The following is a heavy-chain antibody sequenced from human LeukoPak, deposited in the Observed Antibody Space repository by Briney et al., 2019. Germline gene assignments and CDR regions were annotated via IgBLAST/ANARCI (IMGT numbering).Heavy chain of an antibody. V-gene: IGHV2-70*11. Sequence: ESGPTLVNPTQTLTLTCTFSGFSLSTSGVCVSWIRQPPGKALEWLARIDWDDDKYYSTSLKTRLTISKDTSKNQVVLTMTNMDPVDTATYYCARIHSTIYYYGMDVWGQGTTVTVSS. CDR2: IDWDDDK. J-gene: IGHJ6*02. CDR1: GFSLSTSGVC. CDR3: ARIHSTIYYYGMDV.